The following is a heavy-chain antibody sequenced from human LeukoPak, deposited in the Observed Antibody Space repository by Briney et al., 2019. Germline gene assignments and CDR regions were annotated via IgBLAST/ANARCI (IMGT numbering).Heavy chain of an antibody. CDR2: ITGSGGST. CDR1: GFTFSNYG. J-gene: IGHJ4*02. Sequence: PGGTLRLSCAASGFTFSNYGLSWVRQAPGKGLEWVSGITGSGGSTYYADSVKGRFTISRDNSKNTLYLQMNSLRAEDTAVYYCAKAYGSNGYYQLPIDFWGQGTLVTVSS. V-gene: IGHV3-23*01. CDR3: AKAYGSNGYYQLPIDF. D-gene: IGHD3-22*01.